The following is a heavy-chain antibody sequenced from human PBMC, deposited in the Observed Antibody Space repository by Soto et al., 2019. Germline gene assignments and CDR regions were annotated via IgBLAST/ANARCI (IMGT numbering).Heavy chain of an antibody. Sequence: ASVKVSCKASGYSFHTYAISWVRQAPGQGLEWVGWISGYNGNTNYAQKFQGRVTLTRDTSTKTAFMELRSLTGDDTAVYYCAREVNFYGLDVWGQGTTVTVSS. CDR2: ISGYNGNT. V-gene: IGHV1-18*01. CDR3: AREVNFYGLDV. CDR1: GYSFHTYA. J-gene: IGHJ6*02.